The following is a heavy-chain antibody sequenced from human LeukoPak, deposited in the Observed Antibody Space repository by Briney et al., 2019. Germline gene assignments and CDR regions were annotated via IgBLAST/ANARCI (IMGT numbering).Heavy chain of an antibody. CDR2: IYYSVST. CDR3: ARVLGVVGSNWFDP. Sequence: SETLSLTCAVSGGSLSSYYWSWVRQPPGKGLEWIGHIYYSVSTNYNPSLKSRVTISVDTSKNQFYLKLSSVTAADTAVYYCARVLGVVGSNWFDPWGQGTLVTVSS. J-gene: IGHJ5*02. V-gene: IGHV4-59*01. CDR1: GGSLSSYY. D-gene: IGHD3-22*01.